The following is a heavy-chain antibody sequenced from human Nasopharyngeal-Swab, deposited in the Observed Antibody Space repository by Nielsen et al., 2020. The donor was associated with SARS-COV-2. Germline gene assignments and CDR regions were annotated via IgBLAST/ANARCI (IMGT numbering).Heavy chain of an antibody. CDR2: IYYSGST. CDR3: ARGQQLVTMDV. D-gene: IGHD6-13*01. Sequence: RQAPGKGLEWIGYIYYSGSTYYNPSLKSRVTISVDTSKNQFSLKLSSVTAADTAVYYCARGQQLVTMDVWGQGTTVTVSS. J-gene: IGHJ6*02. V-gene: IGHV4-31*02.